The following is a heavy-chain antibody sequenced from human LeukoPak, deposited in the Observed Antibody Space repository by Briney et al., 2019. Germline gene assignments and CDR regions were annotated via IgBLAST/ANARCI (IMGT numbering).Heavy chain of an antibody. D-gene: IGHD5-18*01. J-gene: IGHJ4*02. CDR3: ARDTEDTAMTIDY. CDR2: IWYDGSNK. Sequence: GGSLRLSCAASGFTFSSYGMHWVRQAPGKGLEWVAVIWYDGSNKYYAGSVKGRFTISRDNSKNTLYLQMNSLRAEDTAVYYCARDTEDTAMTIDYWGQGTLVTVSS. CDR1: GFTFSSYG. V-gene: IGHV3-33*01.